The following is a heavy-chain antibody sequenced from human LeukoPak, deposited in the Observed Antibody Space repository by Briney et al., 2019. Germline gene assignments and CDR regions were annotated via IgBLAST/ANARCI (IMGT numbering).Heavy chain of an antibody. CDR3: AREGGTGAFDI. J-gene: IGHJ3*02. D-gene: IGHD2-15*01. V-gene: IGHV4-59*01. Sequence: ETLSLTCTVSGVSFNSYYWSWIRQPPGKGLEWIGYIYYSGTTNYNPSLKSRVTILVDTSKSQFSLKLNSVTAADTAVYYCAREGGTGAFDIWGRGTMVTVSS. CDR1: GVSFNSYY. CDR2: IYYSGTT.